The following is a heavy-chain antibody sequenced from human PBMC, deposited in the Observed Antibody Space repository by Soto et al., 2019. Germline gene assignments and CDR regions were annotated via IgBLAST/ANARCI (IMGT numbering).Heavy chain of an antibody. J-gene: IGHJ4*02. CDR3: AKDRVESGLGEIDY. CDR1: GFSFSNNG. Sequence: QVQLVESGGGVVQPGRSLRLSCAASGFSFSNNGMHWVRQAPGKGLEWVAIISYDGSKKYYADSVKGRFTISRDNSKITLYMQMNSLRVDYTAVYYCAKDRVESGLGEIDYWGQGTLVTVSS. D-gene: IGHD3-16*01. CDR2: ISYDGSKK. V-gene: IGHV3-30*18.